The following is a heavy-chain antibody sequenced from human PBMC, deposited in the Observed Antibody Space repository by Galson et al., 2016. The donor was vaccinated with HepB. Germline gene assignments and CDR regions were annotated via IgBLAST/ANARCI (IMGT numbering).Heavy chain of an antibody. Sequence: SLRLSCAASGFTFSSYAMYWVRQAPGKGLEYVSGISNNAGSTYYADSVQGRVTISRDNSKNTLYVEMNSLRPEDMALYYCVNDLGCGSTSCPYDYYYFMDVWGKGTTVTVSS. CDR1: GFTFSSYA. D-gene: IGHD2-2*01. V-gene: IGHV3-64*05. J-gene: IGHJ6*03. CDR3: VNDLGCGSTSCPYDYYYFMDV. CDR2: ISNNAGST.